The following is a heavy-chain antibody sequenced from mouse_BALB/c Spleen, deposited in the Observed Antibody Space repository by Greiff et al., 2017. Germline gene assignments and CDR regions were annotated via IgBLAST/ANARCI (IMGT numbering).Heavy chain of an antibody. J-gene: IGHJ4*01. CDR2: ISSGGST. D-gene: IGHD2-2*01. CDR1: GFTFSSYA. V-gene: IGHV5-6-5*01. CDR3: ARGGLRYAMDY. Sequence: VKLMESGGGLVKPGGSLKLSCAASGFTFSSYAMSWVRQTPEKRLEWVASISSGGSTYYPDSVKGRFTISRDNARNILYLQMSSLRSEDTAMYYCARGGLRYAMDYWGQGTSVTVSS.